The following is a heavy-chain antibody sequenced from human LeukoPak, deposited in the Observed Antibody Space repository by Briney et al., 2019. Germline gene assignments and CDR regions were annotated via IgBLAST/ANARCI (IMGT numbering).Heavy chain of an antibody. J-gene: IGHJ4*02. Sequence: ASVKVSCKASGYTFTSNYIHWVRRAPGQGLEWMGMIYPRDGSTSYAQKFQGRVTMTRDTSTSTVYMELSSLRSEDTAVYYCARDRYAAKALLDWGQGTLVTVSS. CDR2: IYPRDGST. V-gene: IGHV1-46*01. D-gene: IGHD2-21*01. CDR1: GYTFTSNY. CDR3: ARDRYAAKALLD.